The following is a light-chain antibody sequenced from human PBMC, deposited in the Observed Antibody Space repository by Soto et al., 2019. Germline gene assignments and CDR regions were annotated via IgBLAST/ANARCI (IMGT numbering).Light chain of an antibody. CDR1: QSISSH. Sequence: EIMMSQTLATLSVSPEERATLSCRAIQSISSHLAWHQQKPGQPPRLLIYDASSRPPGIPDRFSGSGSGTDFTLTISSLEPEDFAVYYCQQRGEWAPGATFGQGTRLEI. J-gene: IGKJ5*01. CDR3: QQRGEWAPGAT. CDR2: DAS. V-gene: IGKV3-11*01.